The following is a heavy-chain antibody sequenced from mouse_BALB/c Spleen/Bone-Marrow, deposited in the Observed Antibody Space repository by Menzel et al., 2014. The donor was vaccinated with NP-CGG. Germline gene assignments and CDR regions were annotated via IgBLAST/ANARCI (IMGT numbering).Heavy chain of an antibody. D-gene: IGHD2-2*01. CDR1: GYTFTGYW. CDR3: ARAGGYDGFAY. Sequence: VQLQQSGAELVKPGASVKLSCKASGYTFTGYWMHWVKQRPGQGLEWIGEINPSNGRADYNEKFRSKATLTVDRSSSTAYMQLSSLTSEDSAVYYCARAGGYDGFAYWGQGTLVTVSA. CDR2: INPSNGRA. J-gene: IGHJ3*01. V-gene: IGHV1S81*02.